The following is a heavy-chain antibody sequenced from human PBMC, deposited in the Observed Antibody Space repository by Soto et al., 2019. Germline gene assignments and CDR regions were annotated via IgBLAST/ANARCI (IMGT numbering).Heavy chain of an antibody. J-gene: IGHJ4*02. V-gene: IGHV6-1*01. CDR2: TYYRSRWYN. CDR3: AREFLYYVSSDSYLDY. CDR1: VDIVSGNSAA. D-gene: IGHD3-16*01. Sequence: PSQTLSLTCAISVDIVSGNSAAWNCIRQSPSRGLEWLGRTYYRSRWYNDYAVSVKSRITVTPDTSKNQFSLHLNSVTPEDTAVYYCAREFLYYVSSDSYLDYWGQGALVTVSS.